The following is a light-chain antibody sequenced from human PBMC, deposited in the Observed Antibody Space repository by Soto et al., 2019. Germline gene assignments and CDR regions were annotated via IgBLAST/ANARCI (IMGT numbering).Light chain of an antibody. Sequence: VLTHSPATLSVSPGERAPLSCRPTQSVRSNFAWYQQKSRQPPRLLIYAASTSATGIPDRFSGSGSGTDSTLTISRLEPEDFATYYCQQSYSTPPTFGQGTKVDIK. CDR3: QQSYSTPPT. V-gene: IGKV3-15*01. CDR2: AAS. CDR1: QSVRSN. J-gene: IGKJ1*01.